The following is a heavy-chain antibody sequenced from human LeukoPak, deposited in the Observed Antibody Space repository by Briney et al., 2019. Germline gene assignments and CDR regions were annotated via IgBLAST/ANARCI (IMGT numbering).Heavy chain of an antibody. J-gene: IGHJ4*02. D-gene: IGHD4-23*01. Sequence: PSETLPLTCTVSGGSISSYYWSWIRQPPGKGLEWIGYIYYSGSTNYNPSLKSRVTISVDTSKNQFSLKLSSVTAADTAVYYCARSPDYGGNSDFDYWGQGTVVTVSS. V-gene: IGHV4-59*08. CDR3: ARSPDYGGNSDFDY. CDR1: GGSISSYY. CDR2: IYYSGST.